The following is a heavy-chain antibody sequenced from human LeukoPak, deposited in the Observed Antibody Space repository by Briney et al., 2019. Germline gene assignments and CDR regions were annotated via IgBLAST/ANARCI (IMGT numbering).Heavy chain of an antibody. J-gene: IGHJ6*03. V-gene: IGHV3-30*03. CDR3: ARDPLTLYDYYMDV. CDR1: GFTFSSYG. CDR2: ISYDGSNK. D-gene: IGHD3-9*01. Sequence: PGGSLRLSCAASGFTFSSYGMHWVRQAPGKGLEWAAVISYDGSNKYYADSVKGRFTISRDNSKNTLYLQMNSLRAEDTAVYYCARDPLTLYDYYMDVWGKGTTVTVSS.